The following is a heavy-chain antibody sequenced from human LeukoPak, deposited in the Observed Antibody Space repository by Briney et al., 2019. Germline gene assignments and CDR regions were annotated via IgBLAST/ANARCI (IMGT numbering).Heavy chain of an antibody. CDR1: GGSISSSHYY. D-gene: IGHD5-18*01. CDR2: LYYGGNT. V-gene: IGHV4-39*01. CDR3: AGWMQLWSTTLNGLKSFQH. Sequence: SETLSLTCTVSGGSISSSHYYWGWIRQPPGEGLEWIGSLYYGGNTYYNPSLKSRVTISVDTSKNQFSLRLSSVTAADSAVYYCAGWMQLWSTTLNGLKSFQHWGQGTLVTVSS. J-gene: IGHJ1*01.